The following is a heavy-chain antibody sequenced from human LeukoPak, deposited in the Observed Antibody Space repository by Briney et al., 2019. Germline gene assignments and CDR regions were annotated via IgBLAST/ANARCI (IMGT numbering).Heavy chain of an antibody. CDR1: GYTFNNYD. V-gene: IGHV1-18*01. CDR2: TSPDNGNT. Sequence: ASVKVSCKASGYTFNNYDINWVRQAPGQGLQWMGSTSPDNGNTHYAENVQGRVTMSTDTSTSTAYMELRRLTPDDTAVYYCAKVAVRSRINLFGILDIDGSDVWGQGTMVTVSP. J-gene: IGHJ3*01. CDR3: AKVAVRSRINLFGILDIDGSDV. D-gene: IGHD3-3*02.